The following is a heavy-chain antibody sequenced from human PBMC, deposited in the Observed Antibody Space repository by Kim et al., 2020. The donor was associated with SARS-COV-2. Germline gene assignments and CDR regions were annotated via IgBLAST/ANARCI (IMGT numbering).Heavy chain of an antibody. V-gene: IGHV3-30*04. D-gene: IGHD4-17*01. J-gene: IGHJ4*02. CDR1: GFTFSSYA. Sequence: GGSLRLSCAASGFTFSSYAMHWVRQAPGKGLEWVAVISYDGSNKYYADSVKGRFTISRDNSKNTLYLQMNSLRAEDTAVYYCAREPPSGMTTVTHDDYWGQGTLVTVSS. CDR3: AREPPSGMTTVTHDDY. CDR2: ISYDGSNK.